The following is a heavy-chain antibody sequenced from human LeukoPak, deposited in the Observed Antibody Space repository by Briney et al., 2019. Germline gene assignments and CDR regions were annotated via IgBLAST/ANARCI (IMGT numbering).Heavy chain of an antibody. CDR1: GGSFSGYY. Sequence: PETPSLTCAVYGGSFSGYYWTWIRQPPGKGLEWIGEINHSGSTNYNPSLKSRVTISVDTSKNQFSLNLNSVTAADTAVYCCAAGGQGARMLSWGQGTLVTVSS. D-gene: IGHD1-26*01. CDR3: AAGGQGARMLS. CDR2: INHSGST. V-gene: IGHV4-34*01. J-gene: IGHJ5*02.